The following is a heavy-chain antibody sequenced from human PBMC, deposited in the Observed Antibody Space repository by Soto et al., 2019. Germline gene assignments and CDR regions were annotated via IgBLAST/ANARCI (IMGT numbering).Heavy chain of an antibody. V-gene: IGHV3-9*01. CDR2: ISWNSGSI. J-gene: IGHJ5*02. CDR3: AKDLTYDFWRSSRFDP. CDR1: GFTFDDYA. Sequence: EVQLVESGGGLVQPGRSLRLSCAASGFTFDDYAMHWVRQAPGKGLEWVSGISWNSGSIGYADSVKGRFTISRDNAKNSLYLEMNSLGAEDTALYYRAKDLTYDFWRSSRFDPWGQGTLVTVSS. D-gene: IGHD3-3*01.